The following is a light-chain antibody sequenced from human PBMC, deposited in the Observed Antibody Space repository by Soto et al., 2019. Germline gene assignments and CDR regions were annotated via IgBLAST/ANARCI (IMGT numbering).Light chain of an antibody. CDR1: SSDVGGYNS. V-gene: IGLV2-11*01. Sequence: QSALTQPRSVSGSPGQSITISCSGTSSDVGGYNSVSWYQQHPGKAPKLIIYDVTKRPSGVPDRFSGSKSGNTASLTISGLQAEDEADYYCCSYAGRYTPYVFATGTKVTVL. CDR2: DVT. J-gene: IGLJ1*01. CDR3: CSYAGRYTPYV.